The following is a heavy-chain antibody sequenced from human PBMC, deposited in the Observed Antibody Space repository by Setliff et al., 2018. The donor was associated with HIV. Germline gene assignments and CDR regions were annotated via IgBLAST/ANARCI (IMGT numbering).Heavy chain of an antibody. Sequence: SETLSLTCAVYGGSFSDYYWTWIRQPPGKGLEWIGEINHRGHTNYIPSLRSRVTISVDTSKNHFSLTLTSVTAADTAIYHCARGRHIVATIPLDQWGQGMLVTVSS. CDR1: GGSFSDYY. CDR3: ARGRHIVATIPLDQ. V-gene: IGHV4-34*01. CDR2: INHRGHT. D-gene: IGHD5-12*01. J-gene: IGHJ4*02.